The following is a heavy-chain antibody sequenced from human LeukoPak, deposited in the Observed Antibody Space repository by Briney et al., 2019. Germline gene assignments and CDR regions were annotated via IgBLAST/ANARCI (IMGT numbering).Heavy chain of an antibody. Sequence: SETLSLTCAVYGGSFSSYYWSWIRQPPGKGLEWIGEIKHTGGTNYSPSLRSRVTISLDTSKNQFSLRLSSVTAADTAVYYCAPIFGDYSDFDSWGQGTLVTVSS. D-gene: IGHD4-17*01. J-gene: IGHJ4*01. CDR2: IKHTGGT. CDR3: APIFGDYSDFDS. CDR1: GGSFSSYY. V-gene: IGHV4-34*01.